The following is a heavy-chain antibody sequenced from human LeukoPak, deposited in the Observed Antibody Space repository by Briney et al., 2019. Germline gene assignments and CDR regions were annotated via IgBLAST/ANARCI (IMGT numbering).Heavy chain of an antibody. D-gene: IGHD3-22*01. V-gene: IGHV3-21*01. CDR2: IISSSYI. Sequence: GGSLRLSCAASGFTFSRYSMNWVRQAPGKGLQCVSSIISSSYIYHPDSVKGRFTISRDNAKNSLFLQMNSLRAEDTAVYYCATADLTYYYDSSGYYYTTNPFDYWGQGTLVTVSS. CDR1: GFTFSRYS. CDR3: ATADLTYYYDSSGYYYTTNPFDY. J-gene: IGHJ4*02.